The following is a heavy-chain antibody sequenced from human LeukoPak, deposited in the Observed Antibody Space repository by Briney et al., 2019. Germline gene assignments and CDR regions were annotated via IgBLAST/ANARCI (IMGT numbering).Heavy chain of an antibody. J-gene: IGHJ4*02. V-gene: IGHV4-59*01. D-gene: IGHD5-18*01. Sequence: SETLSLTCTVSGGSISSYYWSWIRQPPGKGLEWIGYVYYSGSTNYNPSLKSRITISVDTPKNQFSLKLSSVTAADTAVYYCARSVDTAMGLDYWGQGTLVTVSS. CDR2: VYYSGST. CDR1: GGSISSYY. CDR3: ARSVDTAMGLDY.